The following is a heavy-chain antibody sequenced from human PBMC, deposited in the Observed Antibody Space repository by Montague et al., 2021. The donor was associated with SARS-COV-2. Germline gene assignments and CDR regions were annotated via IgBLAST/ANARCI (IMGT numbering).Heavy chain of an antibody. CDR2: ISDSGST. D-gene: IGHD3-10*01. CDR1: GTSITSYY. V-gene: IGHV4-59*01. Sequence: SETLSLTCSVSGTSITSYYWNWIRQPPGKGLEWIGYISDSGSTNYSPSLKSRVTMSVDTSKNQMSPKLTSVRAADTAVYYCARGCLSYFGAGSHCYCMDVWGQGTTVTVSS. J-gene: IGHJ6*02. CDR3: ARGCLSYFGAGSHCYCMDV.